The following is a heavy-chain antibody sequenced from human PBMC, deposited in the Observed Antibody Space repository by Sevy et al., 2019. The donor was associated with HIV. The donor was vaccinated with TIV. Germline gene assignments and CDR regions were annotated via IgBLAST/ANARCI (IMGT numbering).Heavy chain of an antibody. CDR2: IKQDGSEK. CDR3: ARIGYCSSTSCRPREFVDY. CDR1: GFTFSSYW. D-gene: IGHD2-2*01. J-gene: IGHJ4*02. Sequence: GGSLRLSCVASGFTFSSYWMNWVRQAPGKGLEWVANIKQDGSEKYYVDSVKSRFTISRDNAQNSLYLQMNSLRAEDTAVYYCARIGYCSSTSCRPREFVDYWGQGTLVTVSS. V-gene: IGHV3-7*01.